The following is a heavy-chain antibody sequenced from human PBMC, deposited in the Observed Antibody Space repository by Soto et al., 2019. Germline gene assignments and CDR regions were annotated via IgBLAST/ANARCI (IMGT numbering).Heavy chain of an antibody. CDR1: GFTFSGYW. CDR2: IKSDGSTT. J-gene: IGHJ4*02. Sequence: EVQLVESGGGLVQPGGSLRLSCAASGFTFSGYWMHWVRQAPGKGLVWVSRIKSDGSTTNYADSVKGRFTISRDNAKNTLFLKMKSVRGEDTAVYYCAGGGGVGGGDYWGQGTLVTVSS. D-gene: IGHD3-16*01. V-gene: IGHV3-74*01. CDR3: AGGGGVGGGDY.